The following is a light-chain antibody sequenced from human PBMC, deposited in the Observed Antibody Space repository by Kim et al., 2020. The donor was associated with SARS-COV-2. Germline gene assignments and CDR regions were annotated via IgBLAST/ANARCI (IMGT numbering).Light chain of an antibody. CDR3: GAWDGNLSGPYV. CDR1: NSNLGKNY. Sequence: KLTISCSGSNSNLGKNYVSWYHQLPGTAPNLLVYDDNKRPSAIPDRFSGTKSGTSDTLGITGLQTGDEADYYSGAWDGNLSGPYVFGTGNKVTV. V-gene: IGLV1-51*02. CDR2: DDN. J-gene: IGLJ1*01.